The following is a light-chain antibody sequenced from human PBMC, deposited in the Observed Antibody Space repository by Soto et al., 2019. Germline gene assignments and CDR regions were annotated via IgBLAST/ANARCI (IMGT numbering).Light chain of an antibody. CDR1: QSVSSN. V-gene: IGKV3-15*01. J-gene: IGKJ1*01. CDR2: DAA. CDR3: QQYNIWPPWT. Sequence: EIVMTQSPATLSVSPGERATLSCRASQSVSSNVAWYQQKPGQAPRLLIYDAATRATGIPARFSGSGSGTEFTLTISSLQSEDFAVYYCQQYNIWPPWTFGQGTKV.